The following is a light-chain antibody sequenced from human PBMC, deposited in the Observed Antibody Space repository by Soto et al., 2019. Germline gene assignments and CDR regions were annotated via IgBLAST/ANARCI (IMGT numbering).Light chain of an antibody. J-gene: IGLJ1*01. CDR1: SSNVGSNA. CDR2: SNN. Sequence: QSVLTQPPSASESAGQRVTISCSGSSSNVGSNAVNWYQQLPGTAPTLLIYSNNERLSGVPDRFSGSKSGTSASLAISGLQSEDEADYYCATWDDSLNGYVFGTGTKVTVL. CDR3: ATWDDSLNGYV. V-gene: IGLV1-44*01.